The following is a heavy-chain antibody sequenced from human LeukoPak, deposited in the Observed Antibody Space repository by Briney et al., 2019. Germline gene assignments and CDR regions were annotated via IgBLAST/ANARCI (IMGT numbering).Heavy chain of an antibody. Sequence: PGGSLRLSCAASGFTFNMYGMHWVRQAPGKGLEWVAVIWYDGNNKYYADSVRGRFSISRDNSNNTLYLQMDSLRVEDTAMYYCARRVAVAGREPSAIGYWGQGTLVTVSS. CDR1: GFTFNMYG. V-gene: IGHV3-33*01. D-gene: IGHD6-13*01. J-gene: IGHJ4*02. CDR2: IWYDGNNK. CDR3: ARRVAVAGREPSAIGY.